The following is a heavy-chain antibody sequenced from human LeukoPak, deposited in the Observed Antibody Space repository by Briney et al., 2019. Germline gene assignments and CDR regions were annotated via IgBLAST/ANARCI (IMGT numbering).Heavy chain of an antibody. CDR1: GYTFTSHG. CDR2: ISAYNGKT. J-gene: IGHJ4*02. CDR3: VRAFPPTVTAPSSSFSC. D-gene: IGHD4-11*01. V-gene: IGHV1-18*01. Sequence: AVEVSCKASGYTFTSHGISWVRQAPGQGREGMGWISAYNGKTDYAQKLQGRVTRTTDTSTGTAYMELGVLVCDDTAQYHVVRAFPPTVTAPSSSFSCCGQPPLVTLSS.